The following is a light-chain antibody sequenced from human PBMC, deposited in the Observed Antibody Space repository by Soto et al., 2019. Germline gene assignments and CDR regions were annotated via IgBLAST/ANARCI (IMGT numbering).Light chain of an antibody. Sequence: DIQMTQAPSTLSASVGDRVTITGRASQRISSWLAWYQQKPGKATKLLIYKASSLESGDPSRFSGSGSGTEFTLTISSLQPNDFATYHCQQYNSYSWTFGQGTKV. CDR3: QQYNSYSWT. J-gene: IGKJ1*01. CDR1: QRISSW. V-gene: IGKV1-5*03. CDR2: KAS.